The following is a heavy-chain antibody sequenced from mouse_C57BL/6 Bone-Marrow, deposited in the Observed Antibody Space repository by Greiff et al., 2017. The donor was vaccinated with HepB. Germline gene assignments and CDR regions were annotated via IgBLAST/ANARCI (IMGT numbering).Heavy chain of an antibody. CDR3: ARSGYYGTLFDY. J-gene: IGHJ2*01. D-gene: IGHD1-1*01. V-gene: IGHV1-53*01. CDR1: GYTFTSYW. Sequence: QVQLQQSGTELVKPGASVKLSCKASGYTFTSYWMHWVKQRPGQGLEWIGNINPSNGGTNYNEKFKSKATLTVDKSSSTAYMQLSSLTSEDSAVYYCARSGYYGTLFDYWGQGTTLTVSS. CDR2: INPSNGGT.